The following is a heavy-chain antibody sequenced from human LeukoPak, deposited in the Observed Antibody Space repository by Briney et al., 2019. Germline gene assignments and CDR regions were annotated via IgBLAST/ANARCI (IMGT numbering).Heavy chain of an antibody. J-gene: IGHJ4*02. D-gene: IGHD1-26*01. CDR1: GYTFTSYG. CDR3: ARVYHMGWELLRSGGVGIDY. CDR2: ISAYNGNT. V-gene: IGHV1-18*01. Sequence: ASVKVSCKASGYTFTSYGISWVRQAPGQGLEWMGWISAYNGNTNYAQKLQGRVTMTTDTSTSTAYMELRSLRSDDTAVYYCARVYHMGWELLRSGGVGIDYWGQGTLVTVSS.